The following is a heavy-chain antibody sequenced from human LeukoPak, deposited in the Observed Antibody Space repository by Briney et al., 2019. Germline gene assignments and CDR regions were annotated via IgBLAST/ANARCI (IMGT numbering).Heavy chain of an antibody. CDR1: GGSISNSRYY. D-gene: IGHD3-9*01. CDR2: IYYSGST. V-gene: IGHV4-39*07. CDR3: ARRLRYFDWLLNNPTLSNYYYYYMDV. Sequence: SETLSLTCTVSGGSISNSRYYWGWIRQPPGQGLEWIGTIYYSGSTNYNPSLKSRVTISVDTSKNQFSLKLSSVTAADTAVYYCARRLRYFDWLLNNPTLSNYYYYYMDVWGKGTTVTISS. J-gene: IGHJ6*03.